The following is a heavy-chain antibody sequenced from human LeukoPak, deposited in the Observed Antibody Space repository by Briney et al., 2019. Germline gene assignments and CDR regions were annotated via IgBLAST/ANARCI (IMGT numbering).Heavy chain of an antibody. J-gene: IGHJ4*02. CDR3: ARDCYDSSGYSMDY. Sequence: PGGSLRLSCAASGFTFSSYWMHWVRQAPGKGLVWVSRINSDGSSTNYADSVKGRFTISRDNAKNTLYLQMNSLRAEDTAVYYCARDCYDSSGYSMDYWGQGTLVTVSS. CDR1: GFTFSSYW. CDR2: INSDGSST. D-gene: IGHD3-22*01. V-gene: IGHV3-74*01.